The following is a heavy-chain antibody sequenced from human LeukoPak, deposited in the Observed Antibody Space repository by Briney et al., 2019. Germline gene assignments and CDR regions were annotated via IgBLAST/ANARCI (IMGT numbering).Heavy chain of an antibody. CDR2: ISHSGST. CDR3: ASSSTYYYDSSGYYLFDY. J-gene: IGHJ4*02. V-gene: IGHV4-38-2*01. Sequence: SETLSLTCAVSGYSISSGYYWGWIRQPPGKGLEWIATISHSGSTNYNPSLKSRVTISVDTSKNQFSLKLSSVTAADTAVYYCASSSTYYYDSSGYYLFDYWGQGTLVTVSS. D-gene: IGHD3-22*01. CDR1: GYSISSGYY.